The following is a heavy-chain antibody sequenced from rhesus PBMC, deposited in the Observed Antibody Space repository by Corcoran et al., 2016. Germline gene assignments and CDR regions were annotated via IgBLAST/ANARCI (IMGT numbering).Heavy chain of an antibody. D-gene: IGHD3-28*01. CDR1: GYTFTDYY. J-gene: IGHJ6*01. V-gene: IGHV1-111*02. Sequence: EVQLVQSGAEVKKPGASVKISCKASGYTFTDYYLHWVRQAPGKGLEWMGRVNPEDGEADYAQKFQDRVTITADTSTDTAYMELSSLRSEDTAMYYCATRPNYYDSGYDYGLDSWGQGVVATVSS. CDR3: ATRPNYYDSGYDYGLDS. CDR2: VNPEDGEA.